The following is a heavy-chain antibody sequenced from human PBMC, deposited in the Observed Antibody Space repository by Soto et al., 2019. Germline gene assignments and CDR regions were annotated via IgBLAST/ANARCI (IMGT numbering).Heavy chain of an antibody. Sequence: SVKVSCKASGGTFSSYAISWLRQAPGQGLEWMGGIIPIFGTANYAQKFQGRVTITADESTSTAYMELSSLRSEDTAVYYCAREDRGYSYGGSGYWGQRTLVTVSS. J-gene: IGHJ4*02. CDR3: AREDRGYSYGGSGY. V-gene: IGHV1-69*13. CDR2: IIPIFGTA. D-gene: IGHD5-18*01. CDR1: GGTFSSYA.